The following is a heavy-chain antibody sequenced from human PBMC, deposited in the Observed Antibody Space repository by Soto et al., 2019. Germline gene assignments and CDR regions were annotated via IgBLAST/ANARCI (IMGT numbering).Heavy chain of an antibody. J-gene: IGHJ4*02. CDR1: GFTFSSYS. CDR3: ARERDSSSRPFDY. D-gene: IGHD6-6*01. CDR2: ISSSSSYI. V-gene: IGHV3-21*01. Sequence: GGSLRLSCAASGFTFSSYSMNWVRQAPGKGLEWVSSISSSSSYIYYADSVKGRFTISRDNAKNSLYLQMNSLRAEDTAVYYCARERDSSSRPFDYWGQGTLVTVSS.